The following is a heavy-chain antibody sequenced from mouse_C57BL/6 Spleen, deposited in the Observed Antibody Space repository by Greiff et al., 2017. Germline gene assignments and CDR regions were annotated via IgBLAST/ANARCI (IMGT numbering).Heavy chain of an antibody. D-gene: IGHD2-3*01. J-gene: IGHJ1*03. Sequence: QVQLQQSGAELVRPGTSVKVSCKASGYAFTNYLIEWVKQRPGQGLEWIGVINPGSGGTKYNEKFTGKATLTADKSSSTAYMQLSSLTSEDSAVYFCARSPDGYYRYFDVWGTGTTVTVSS. CDR2: INPGSGGT. CDR1: GYAFTNYL. CDR3: ARSPDGYYRYFDV. V-gene: IGHV1-54*01.